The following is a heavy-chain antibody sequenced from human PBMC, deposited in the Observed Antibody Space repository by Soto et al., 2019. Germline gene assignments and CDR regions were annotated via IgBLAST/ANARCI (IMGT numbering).Heavy chain of an antibody. CDR2: IYYSGST. V-gene: IGHV4-31*03. Sequence: SETLSLTCTVSGGSISSGGYYWSWIRQHPGKGLEWIGYIYYSGSTYYNPPLKSRVTISVDTSKNQFSLKLSSVTAADTAVYYCARSLSVDTAMVYGYWGQGTLVTVSS. CDR1: GGSISSGGYY. J-gene: IGHJ4*02. D-gene: IGHD5-18*01. CDR3: ARSLSVDTAMVYGY.